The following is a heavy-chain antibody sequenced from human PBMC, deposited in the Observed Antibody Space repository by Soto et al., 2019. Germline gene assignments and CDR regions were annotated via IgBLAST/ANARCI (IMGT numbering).Heavy chain of an antibody. CDR2: IDWDDDK. CDR1: GFSLSTSGMC. Sequence: SGPTLVNPTQTLTLTCTFSGFSLSTSGMCVSWIRQPPGKALEWLALIDWDDDKYYSTSLKTRLTISKDTSKNQVVLTMTNMDPVDTATYYCARTPYYYGSGSYYNEYYFDYWGQGSLVTVSS. CDR3: ARTPYYYGSGSYYNEYYFDY. D-gene: IGHD3-10*01. J-gene: IGHJ4*02. V-gene: IGHV2-70*01.